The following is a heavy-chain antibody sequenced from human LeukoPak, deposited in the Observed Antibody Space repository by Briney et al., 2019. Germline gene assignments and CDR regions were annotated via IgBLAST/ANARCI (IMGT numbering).Heavy chain of an antibody. CDR1: GFTFSSYG. Sequence: GGSLRLSCAASGFTFSSYGMSWVRQAPGKGLEWVSAISGSGGSTGYADSVKGRFTISRDNAKNSLYLQMNSLRAEDTALYYCARSAGIAAAGTLPYWGQGTLVTVSS. D-gene: IGHD6-13*01. CDR2: ISGSGGST. V-gene: IGHV3-20*04. J-gene: IGHJ4*02. CDR3: ARSAGIAAAGTLPY.